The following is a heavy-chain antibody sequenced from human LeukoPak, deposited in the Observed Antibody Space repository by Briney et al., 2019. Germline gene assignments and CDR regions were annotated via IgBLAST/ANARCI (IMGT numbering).Heavy chain of an antibody. CDR3: ARDPAYGAFDY. D-gene: IGHD4-17*01. Sequence: GGSLRLSCAASGFTFSPYSMNWVRQAPGKGLDWVSYISSSGTFIYYADSVKGRFTVSRDNAKNLLFLQMDSLRVEDTAVYYCARDPAYGAFDYWGQGILVTVSS. J-gene: IGHJ4*02. V-gene: IGHV3-21*01. CDR1: GFTFSPYS. CDR2: ISSSGTFI.